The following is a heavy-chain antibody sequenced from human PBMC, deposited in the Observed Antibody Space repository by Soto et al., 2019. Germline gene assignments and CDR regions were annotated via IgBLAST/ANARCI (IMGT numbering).Heavy chain of an antibody. CDR1: GGTFSSYA. Sequence: SVKVSCKASGGTFSSYAISWVRQAPGQGLEWMGGIITIFGTADYAQKFQGRVTITADESTSTAYMELSSLRSEATAVYYCARAAPYYDVWSGSNYYYYGLDVWGQGTTVTVSS. CDR2: IITIFGTA. V-gene: IGHV1-69*13. CDR3: ARAAPYYDVWSGSNYYYYGLDV. J-gene: IGHJ6*02. D-gene: IGHD3-3*01.